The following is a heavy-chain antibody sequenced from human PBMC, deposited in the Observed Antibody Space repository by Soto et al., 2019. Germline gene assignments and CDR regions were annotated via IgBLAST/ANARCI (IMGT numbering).Heavy chain of an antibody. CDR2: IHHSGDT. J-gene: IGHJ4*01. D-gene: IGHD3-3*01. CDR1: GDPISSHDW. CDR3: VRNGYYCLDH. Sequence: QVQLQESGPGLVKPSGTLSLTCAVSGDPISSHDWWSWVRQTPKKGLEWIAEIHHSGDTNYNPSLMSRTTISVDNSKNQFTLNLNSVTAADTAVYCCVRNGYYCLDHWGYGTRVTVSS. V-gene: IGHV4-4*01.